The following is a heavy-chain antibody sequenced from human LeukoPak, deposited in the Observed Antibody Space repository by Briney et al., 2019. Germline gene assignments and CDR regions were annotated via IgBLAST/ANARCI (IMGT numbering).Heavy chain of an antibody. V-gene: IGHV3-23*01. CDR2: ISGSGGGT. Sequence: GGTLRLSCAASGFTFSSYGMSWVRQAPGKGLEWVSSISGSGGGTYYADSVKGRFTISRDNSKNTLYLQMNSLRSEDTAVYYCAKDPGAVAGPYYFASWGQGTLVTVSS. CDR3: AKDPGAVAGPYYFAS. J-gene: IGHJ4*02. CDR1: GFTFSSYG. D-gene: IGHD6-19*01.